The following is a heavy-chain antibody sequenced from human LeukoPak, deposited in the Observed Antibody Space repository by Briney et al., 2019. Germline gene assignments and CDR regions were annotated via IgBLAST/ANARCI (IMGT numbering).Heavy chain of an antibody. J-gene: IGHJ4*02. D-gene: IGHD2-8*02. CDR2: INPNSGGT. Sequence: ASVKVSFKASGYTFTGYYMHWVRQAPGQGLEWMGWINPNSGGTNYAQKFQGRVTMTRDTSISTAYMELSRLRSDDTAVYYCARYRCPGDICDGFDYWGLGTLVTVST. CDR3: ARYRCPGDICDGFDY. V-gene: IGHV1-2*02. CDR1: GYTFTGYY.